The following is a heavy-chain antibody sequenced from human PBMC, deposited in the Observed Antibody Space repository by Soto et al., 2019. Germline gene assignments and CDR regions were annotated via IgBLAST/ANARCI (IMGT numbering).Heavy chain of an antibody. D-gene: IGHD3-22*01. CDR2: IYHSGST. V-gene: IGHV4-4*02. J-gene: IGHJ4*02. Sequence: SETLSLTCTVSGGSISSSNWWSWVRQPPGKGLEWIGEIYHSGSTNYNPSLKSRVTISVDKSKNQFSLKLSSVTAADTAVYYCARDSYYDSSGYFVYWGQGTLVTVSS. CDR1: GGSISSSNW. CDR3: ARDSYYDSSGYFVY.